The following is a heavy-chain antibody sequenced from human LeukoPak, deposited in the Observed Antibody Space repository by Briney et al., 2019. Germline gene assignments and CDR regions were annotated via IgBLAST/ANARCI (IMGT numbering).Heavy chain of an antibody. CDR1: GFTVSSNY. Sequence: GGSLRLSCAASGFTVSSNYMSWVRQAPGKGLEWVSVIYSGGSTYYADSVKGRFTISRDNSKNTLYLQMNSLRVEDTAVYYCAKGSSASRPYYFDYWGQGTLVTVSS. J-gene: IGHJ4*02. D-gene: IGHD2-2*01. CDR2: IYSGGST. CDR3: AKGSSASRPYYFDY. V-gene: IGHV3-53*01.